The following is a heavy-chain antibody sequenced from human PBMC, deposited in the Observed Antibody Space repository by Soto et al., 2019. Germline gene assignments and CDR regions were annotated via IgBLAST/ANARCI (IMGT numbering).Heavy chain of an antibody. D-gene: IGHD3-10*01. CDR2: ISSSSSYI. Sequence: PGGSLRLSCAASGFTFSGYSMNWVRQAPGKGLEWVSSISSSSSYIYYADSVKGRFTISRDNAKNSLYLQMNSLRAEDTAVYYCAGPLLWFGELPPDPFYWGQGTLVTVSS. J-gene: IGHJ4*02. V-gene: IGHV3-21*01. CDR3: AGPLLWFGELPPDPFY. CDR1: GFTFSGYS.